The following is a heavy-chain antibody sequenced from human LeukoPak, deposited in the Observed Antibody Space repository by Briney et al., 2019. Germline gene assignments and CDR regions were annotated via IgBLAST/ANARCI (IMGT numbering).Heavy chain of an antibody. V-gene: IGHV4-38-2*02. Sequence: PSETLSLTCTVSGYSISSGYYWGWIRQPPGKGLEWIGSIYHSGSTYYNPSLKSRVTMSVDTSKNQFSLKLSSVTAADTAVYYCARALGPFGESYMDVWGKGTTVTVSS. CDR1: GYSISSGYY. D-gene: IGHD3-10*01. CDR2: IYHSGST. CDR3: ARALGPFGESYMDV. J-gene: IGHJ6*03.